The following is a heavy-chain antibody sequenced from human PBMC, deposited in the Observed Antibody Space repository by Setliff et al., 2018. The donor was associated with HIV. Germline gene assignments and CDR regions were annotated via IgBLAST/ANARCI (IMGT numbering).Heavy chain of an antibody. CDR1: GGSLSDSY. CDR2: ISHSGTT. V-gene: IGHV4-34*01. D-gene: IGHD1-1*01. CDR3: ATVIGWNDATDC. Sequence: SETLSLTCAVYGGSLSDSYYNWIRQPPGKGLEWIGQISHSGTTSYNSSLKSRVAMSVDMSKNLFSLTLNSLTAADTAVYYCATVIGWNDATDCWGQGTLVTVSS. J-gene: IGHJ4*02.